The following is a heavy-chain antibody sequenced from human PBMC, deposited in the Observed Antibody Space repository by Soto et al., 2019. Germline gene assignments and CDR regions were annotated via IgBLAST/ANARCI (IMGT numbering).Heavy chain of an antibody. CDR2: IYNNEST. V-gene: IGHV4-4*07. J-gene: IGHJ6*02. CDR1: GSSISSYF. D-gene: IGHD4-17*01. Sequence: TLSLTCTVSGSSISSYFWSWIRQPAGKGLEWIGRIYNNESTNYNPSFESRVTMSVDTSKNQFSLRLSSVTAADTAVYYCARDPATVTTLYYYYGMDVWGQGTTVTVSS. CDR3: ARDPATVTTLYYYYGMDV.